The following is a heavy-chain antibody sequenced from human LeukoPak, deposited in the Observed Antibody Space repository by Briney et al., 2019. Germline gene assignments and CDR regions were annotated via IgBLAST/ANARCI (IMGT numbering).Heavy chain of an antibody. CDR3: TRGYFYNSREAFDV. J-gene: IGHJ3*01. D-gene: IGHD2/OR15-2a*01. V-gene: IGHV4-61*02. Sequence: PSEALSLTCTISGAAVNSGAYFWTWVRQPAGKGMEWIGRIYTSGSTDYNPSLKSRLTISADTSKNEFSMTLTSVSAADTAVYFCTRGYFYNSREAFDVWGQGTMARVSS. CDR1: GAAVNSGAYF. CDR2: IYTSGST.